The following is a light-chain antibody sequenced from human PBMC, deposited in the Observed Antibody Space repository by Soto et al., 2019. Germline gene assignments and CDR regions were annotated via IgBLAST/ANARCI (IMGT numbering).Light chain of an antibody. J-gene: IGKJ1*01. CDR2: GAS. CDR1: QSVSSY. Sequence: EIVLTQSPGTLSLSPGERVTLSCRASQSVSSYLAWYQQKPGQAPRLLIYGASSRATGIPDRFSGSGSGTDFTLTISRLEPEDFAVYYCQQYGRSHWTFGQGTKVDI. V-gene: IGKV3-20*01. CDR3: QQYGRSHWT.